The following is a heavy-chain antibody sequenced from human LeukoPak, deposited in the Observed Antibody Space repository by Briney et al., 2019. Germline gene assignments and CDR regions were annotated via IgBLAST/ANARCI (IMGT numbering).Heavy chain of an antibody. CDR3: ARGHDYFDY. V-gene: IGHV4-59*08. CDR2: IYCSGST. Sequence: PSETLSLTCTVSGGSISSYYWSWIRQPPGKGLEWIGYIYCSGSTNYNPSLKSRVTISVDTSKNQFSLNLSSVTAADTAVFYCARGHDYFDYWGQGTLVTVSS. CDR1: GGSISSYY. J-gene: IGHJ4*02.